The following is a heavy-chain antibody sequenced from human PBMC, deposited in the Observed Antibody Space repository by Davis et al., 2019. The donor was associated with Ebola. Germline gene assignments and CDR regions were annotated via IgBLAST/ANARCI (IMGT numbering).Heavy chain of an antibody. J-gene: IGHJ4*02. CDR3: ARVWAGYSGSDY. CDR2: IYHSGST. Sequence: MPSETLSLTCTVSGYSISSGYYWGWIRQPPGKGLEWIGSIYHSGSTYYNPSLKSRVTISVDTSKNQFSLKLTSVTAADTAVYYCARVWAGYSGSDYWGQGTLVTVSS. V-gene: IGHV4-38-2*02. D-gene: IGHD3/OR15-3a*01. CDR1: GYSISSGYY.